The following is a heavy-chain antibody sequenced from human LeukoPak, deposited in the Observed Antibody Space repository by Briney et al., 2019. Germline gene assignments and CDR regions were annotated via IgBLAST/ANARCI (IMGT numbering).Heavy chain of an antibody. Sequence: SETLSLTCAVYGGSFSGYYWSWIRQPPGKGLEWIGEINHSGSTNYNSSLKSRVTISVDTSKNQFSLKLSSVTAADTAVYYCARHRAGIAARPNWYFDLWGRGTLVTVSS. CDR1: GGSFSGYY. D-gene: IGHD6-6*01. J-gene: IGHJ2*01. V-gene: IGHV4-34*01. CDR3: ARHRAGIAARPNWYFDL. CDR2: INHSGST.